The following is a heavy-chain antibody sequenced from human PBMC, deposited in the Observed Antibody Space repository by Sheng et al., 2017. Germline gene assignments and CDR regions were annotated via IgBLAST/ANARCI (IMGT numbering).Heavy chain of an antibody. V-gene: IGHV4-38-2*01. Sequence: QVQLQESGPGLVKPSETLSLTCAVSGYSISSGYYWGWIRQPPGKGLEWIGSIYHSGSTYYNPSLKSRVTISVDTSKNQFSLKLSSVTAADTAVYYCARADFDGNSNLYWYFDLLGPWHPG. CDR1: GYSISSGYY. CDR2: IYHSGST. D-gene: IGHD2-15*01. CDR3: ARADFDGNSNLYWYFDL. J-gene: IGHJ2*01.